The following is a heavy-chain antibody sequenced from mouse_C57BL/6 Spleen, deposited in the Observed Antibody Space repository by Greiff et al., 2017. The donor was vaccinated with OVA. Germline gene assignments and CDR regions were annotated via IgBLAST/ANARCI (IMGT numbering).Heavy chain of an antibody. D-gene: IGHD1-1*01. CDR1: GFTFSDYG. V-gene: IGHV5-17*01. CDR3: ARNYPSGGYYAMDY. J-gene: IGHJ4*01. CDR2: ISSGSSTI. Sequence: EVMLVESGGGLVKPGGSLKLSCAASGFTFSDYGMHWVRQAPEKGLEWVAYISSGSSTIYYAETVKGRFTITRDNDKHTLFLQMTILRSEYTAMYYCARNYPSGGYYAMDYWGQGTSVTVSS.